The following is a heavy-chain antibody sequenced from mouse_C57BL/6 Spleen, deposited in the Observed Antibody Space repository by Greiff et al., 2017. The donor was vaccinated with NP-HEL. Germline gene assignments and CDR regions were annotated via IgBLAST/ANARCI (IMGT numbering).Heavy chain of an antibody. CDR3: TSETGDYYAMDY. J-gene: IGHJ4*01. CDR2: IYPGDGDT. Sequence: VQLQQSGPELVKPGASVKISCKASGYAFSSSWMNWVKQRPGKGLEWIGRIYPGDGDTNYNGKFKGKATLTADKSSSTAYMQLTSLTSEDSAVSFCTSETGDYYAMDYWGQGTSVTVSS. V-gene: IGHV1-82*01. CDR1: GYAFSSSW.